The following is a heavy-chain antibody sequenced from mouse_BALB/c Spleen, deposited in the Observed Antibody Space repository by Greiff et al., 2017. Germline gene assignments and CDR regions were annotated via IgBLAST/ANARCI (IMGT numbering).Heavy chain of an antibody. J-gene: IGHJ3*01. CDR2: IRLKSNNYAT. CDR3: TANPFLWGFAY. D-gene: IGHD1-1*01. CDR1: GFTFSNYW. Sequence: EVQRVESGGGLVQPGGSMKLSCVASGFTFSNYWMNWVRQSPEKGLEWVAEIRLKSNNYATHYAESVKGRFTISRDDSKSSVYLQMNNLRAEDTGIYYCTANPFLWGFAYWGQGTLVTVSA. V-gene: IGHV6-6*02.